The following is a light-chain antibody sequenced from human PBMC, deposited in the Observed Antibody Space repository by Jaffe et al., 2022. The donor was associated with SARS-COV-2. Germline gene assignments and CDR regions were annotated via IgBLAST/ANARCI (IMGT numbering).Light chain of an antibody. V-gene: IGLV1-44*01. CDR3: AGWADSLNGWV. J-gene: IGLJ3*02. CDR1: SSNIGSNT. CDR2: SNN. Sequence: QSVLTQPPSASGTPGQRVTISCSGSSSNIGSNTVNWYQHHPGTAPKLLIYSNNQRPSGVPDRFSGSKSGTSASLAISGLQSEDEADYFCAGWADSLNGWVFGGGTKLTVL.